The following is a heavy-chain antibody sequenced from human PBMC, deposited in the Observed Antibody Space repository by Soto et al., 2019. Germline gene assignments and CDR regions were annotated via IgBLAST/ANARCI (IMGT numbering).Heavy chain of an antibody. CDR1: GFTFSSYA. CDR2: ISGSGGST. CDR3: AKEPLVVPAARRFDY. J-gene: IGHJ4*02. Sequence: GGSLRLSCEASGFTFSSYAMSWVRQAPGKGLEWVSAISGSGGSTYYADSVKGRFTISRDNSKNTLYLQMNSLRAEDTAVYYCAKEPLVVPAARRFDYWGQGTLVTVSS. D-gene: IGHD2-2*01. V-gene: IGHV3-23*01.